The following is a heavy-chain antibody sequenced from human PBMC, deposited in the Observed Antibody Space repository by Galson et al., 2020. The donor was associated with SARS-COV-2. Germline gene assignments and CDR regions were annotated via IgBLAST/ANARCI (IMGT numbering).Heavy chain of an antibody. Sequence: GESLKISCAASGFTFSNYNINWVRQAPGKGLEWVSYISRSSDYIYYADSVKGRFTISRDNAKNSLYLQMDSLRVEDMGIYYCARGPFFGLTTIITPGWFDTWGPGTLVTVSS. D-gene: IGHD5-12*01. CDR2: ISRSSDYI. V-gene: IGHV3-21*01. J-gene: IGHJ5*02. CDR3: ARGPFFGLTTIITPGWFDT. CDR1: GFTFSNYN.